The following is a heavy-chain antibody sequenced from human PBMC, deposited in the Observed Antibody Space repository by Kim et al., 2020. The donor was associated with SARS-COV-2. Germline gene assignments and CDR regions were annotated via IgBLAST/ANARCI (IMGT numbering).Heavy chain of an antibody. Sequence: GGSLRLSCTTSGFTFTGHAMSWVRQAPGKGLEWVSSIDGSDDTTYYVDSVRGRFTISRDDYKNTLYLQMSALRGDDTAVYYCMKGGWGWIWDHWGQGTLVTVSS. D-gene: IGHD2-21*01. CDR1: GFTFTGHA. J-gene: IGHJ4*02. CDR2: IDGSDDTT. CDR3: MKGGWGWIWDH. V-gene: IGHV3-23*01.